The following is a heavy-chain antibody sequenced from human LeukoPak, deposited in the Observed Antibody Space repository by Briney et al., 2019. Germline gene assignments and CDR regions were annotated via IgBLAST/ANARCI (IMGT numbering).Heavy chain of an antibody. D-gene: IGHD6-13*01. Sequence: QPGRSLRLSCAASGFTFSNYVMHYVRQAPGKGLEWIAVISEDGRNKNFADSVKGRFTISRDNSHNTLSLQMNSLKPEDTGVYYRAKDRETTASGTFDYWGQGTLVTVSS. V-gene: IGHV3-30*18. CDR1: GFTFSNYV. CDR3: AKDRETTASGTFDY. CDR2: ISEDGRNK. J-gene: IGHJ4*02.